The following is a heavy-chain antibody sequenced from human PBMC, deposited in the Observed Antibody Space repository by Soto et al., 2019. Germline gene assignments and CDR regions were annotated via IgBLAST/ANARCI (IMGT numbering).Heavy chain of an antibody. V-gene: IGHV1-69*13. CDR3: ARGKYSGSYRYYYYGMDV. CDR2: IIPIFGTA. Sequence: SVKVSCKASGGTFSSYAISWVRQAPGQGLEWMGGIIPIFGTANYAQKFQGRVTITADESTSTAYMELSSLRSEDTAVYYCARGKYSGSYRYYYYGMDVWGQGTTVTVYS. CDR1: GGTFSSYA. J-gene: IGHJ6*02. D-gene: IGHD1-26*01.